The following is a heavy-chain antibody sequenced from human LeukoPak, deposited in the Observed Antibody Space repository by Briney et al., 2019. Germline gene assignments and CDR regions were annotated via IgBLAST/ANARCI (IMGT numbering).Heavy chain of an antibody. CDR3: ARDGTGVYNLVQY. CDR1: GYTFTAYS. CDR2: INPNSGGT. V-gene: IGHV1-2*02. J-gene: IGHJ4*02. Sequence: ASVKVSCKASGYTFTAYSMHWVRQAPGQGLEWMGWINPNSGGTNYAQKFQGRVTMTRDTSISAVYMELSRLRSDDTAVYYCARDGTGVYNLVQYWGQGTLVTVSS. D-gene: IGHD5-24*01.